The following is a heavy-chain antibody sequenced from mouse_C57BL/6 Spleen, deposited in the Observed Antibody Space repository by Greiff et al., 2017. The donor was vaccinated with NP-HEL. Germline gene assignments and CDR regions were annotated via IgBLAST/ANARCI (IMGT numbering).Heavy chain of an antibody. V-gene: IGHV5-16*01. CDR1: GFTFSDYY. Sequence: EVKLMESEGGLVQPGSSMKLSCTASGFTFSDYYMAWVRQVPEKGLEWVANINYDGSSTYYLDSLKSRFIISRDNAKNILYLQMSSLKSEDTATYYCARDRGIYYGSSYGFDYWGQGTTLTVSS. CDR3: ARDRGIYYGSSYGFDY. J-gene: IGHJ2*01. D-gene: IGHD1-1*01. CDR2: INYDGSST.